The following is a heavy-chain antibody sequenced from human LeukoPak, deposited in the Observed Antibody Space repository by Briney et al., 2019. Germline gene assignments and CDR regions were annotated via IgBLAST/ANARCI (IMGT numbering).Heavy chain of an antibody. D-gene: IGHD5-12*01. CDR1: GFTFSSYA. CDR2: ISGSGGST. J-gene: IGHJ4*02. V-gene: IGHV3-23*01. Sequence: PGGPLRLSCAASGFTFSSYAMSWVRQAPGKGLEWVSAISGSGGSTYYADSVKGRFTISRDNSKNTLYLQMNSLRAEDTAVYYCAKVIRRGYDLPYYFDYWGQGTLVTVSS. CDR3: AKVIRRGYDLPYYFDY.